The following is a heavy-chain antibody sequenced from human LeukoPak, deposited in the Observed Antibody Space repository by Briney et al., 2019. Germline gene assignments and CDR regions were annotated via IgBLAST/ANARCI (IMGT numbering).Heavy chain of an antibody. J-gene: IGHJ4*02. D-gene: IGHD2-2*01. CDR3: ASREKYCSSTSCYLF. V-gene: IGHV3-11*01. CDR2: ISSSGSTI. CDR1: GFTFSDYY. Sequence: PGGSLRLSCAASGFTFSDYYMSWIRQAPGKGLERVSYISSSGSTIYYADSVKGRFTISRDNAKNSLYLQMNSLRAEDTAVYYCASREKYCSSTSCYLFWGQGTLVTVSS.